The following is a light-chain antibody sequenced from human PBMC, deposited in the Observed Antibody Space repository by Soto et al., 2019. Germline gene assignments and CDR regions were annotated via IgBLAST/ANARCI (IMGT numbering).Light chain of an antibody. V-gene: IGLV1-44*01. J-gene: IGLJ3*02. Sequence: QPVLTQPPSASGTPGQRVTISCSGSSSNIGSNTVNWYQQLPGTAPKLLIYSNNQRPSGVPHRFSGSKSGTSASLAISGLQSEDEADYYCAAWDDSLNGRVFGGGTKVTVL. CDR2: SNN. CDR3: AAWDDSLNGRV. CDR1: SSNIGSNT.